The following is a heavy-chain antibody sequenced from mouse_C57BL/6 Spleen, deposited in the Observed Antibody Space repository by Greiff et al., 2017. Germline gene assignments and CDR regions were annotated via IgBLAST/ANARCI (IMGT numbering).Heavy chain of an antibody. D-gene: IGHD1-1*01. V-gene: IGHV1-55*01. J-gene: IGHJ2*01. Sequence: QVQLKESGAELVKPGASVKMSCKASGYTFTSYWITWVKQRPGQGLEWIGDIYPGSGSTNYNEKFKSKATLTVDTSSSTAYMQLSSLTSEDSAVYYCAILHYYGRGDYFDYWGQGTTLTVSS. CDR3: AILHYYGRGDYFDY. CDR2: IYPGSGST. CDR1: GYTFTSYW.